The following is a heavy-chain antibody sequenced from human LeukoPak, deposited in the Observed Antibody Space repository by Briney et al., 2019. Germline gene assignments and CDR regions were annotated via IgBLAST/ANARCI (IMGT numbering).Heavy chain of an antibody. CDR1: GGSFSSYY. Sequence: SETLSLTCTVSGGSFSSYYWSWIRQPPGKGLEWIGYIYYSGSTNYNPSLKSRVTISVDTSKNQFSLKLSSVTAADTAVYYCASVDYGGTNDAFDIWGQGTMVTVSS. CDR3: ASVDYGGTNDAFDI. D-gene: IGHD4-23*01. CDR2: IYYSGST. V-gene: IGHV4-59*08. J-gene: IGHJ3*02.